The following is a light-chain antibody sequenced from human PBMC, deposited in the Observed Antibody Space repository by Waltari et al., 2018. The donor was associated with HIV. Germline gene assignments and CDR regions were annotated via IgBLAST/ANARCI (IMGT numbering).Light chain of an antibody. Sequence: ETVMTQSPGTLSAPPGETVTLPCTASTSIDDKLAWYQQKPGQSPRLLIYAASTGATSVPGRFSGSGSGTQFTLTIRNLQSEDSAVYYCQQYKNWPPLTFGQGTKVEIK. CDR3: QQYKNWPPLT. V-gene: IGKV3-15*01. CDR2: AAS. CDR1: TSIDDK. J-gene: IGKJ1*01.